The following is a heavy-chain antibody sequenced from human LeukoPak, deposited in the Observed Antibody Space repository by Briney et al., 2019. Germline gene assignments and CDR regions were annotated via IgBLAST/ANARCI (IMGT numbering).Heavy chain of an antibody. CDR1: GGSISSYY. CDR3: ARNSAVATSRSWFDP. Sequence: SETLSLTCTVSGGSISSYYWSWIRQPPGKGLEWIGYIYYSGSTNYNPSLESRVTISVDTSKNQFSLKLTAVTAADTAVYYCARNSAVATSRSWFDPWGQGTLVTVSS. D-gene: IGHD6-19*01. V-gene: IGHV4-59*08. J-gene: IGHJ5*02. CDR2: IYYSGST.